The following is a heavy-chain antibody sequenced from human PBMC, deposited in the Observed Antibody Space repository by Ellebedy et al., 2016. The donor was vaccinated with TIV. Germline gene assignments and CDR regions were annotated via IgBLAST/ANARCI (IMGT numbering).Heavy chain of an antibody. D-gene: IGHD3-9*01. Sequence: GESLKISCAASGFNFSNYAMAWVRQAPGKGLEWVSAIGPRSDYKFYADSVKGRITISRDNSENTLFLQMHSLRGEDTAVYYCAKELVSRDSLTFDYWGQGVLVTVSS. J-gene: IGHJ4*02. CDR2: IGPRSDYK. CDR3: AKELVSRDSLTFDY. V-gene: IGHV3-23*01. CDR1: GFNFSNYA.